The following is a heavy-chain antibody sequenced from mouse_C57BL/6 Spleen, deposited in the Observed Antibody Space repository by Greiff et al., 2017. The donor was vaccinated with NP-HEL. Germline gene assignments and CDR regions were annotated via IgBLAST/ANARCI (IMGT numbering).Heavy chain of an antibody. CDR3: ARWIETGTENWYFDV. CDR2: IYPGDGDT. V-gene: IGHV1-80*01. Sequence: VQLQQSGAELVKPGASVKISCKASGYAFSSYWMNWVKQRPGKGLEWIGQIYPGDGDTNYNGKFKGKATLTADKSSSTAYMQLSSLTSEDSAVYVCARWIETGTENWYFDVWGTGTTVTGSS. J-gene: IGHJ1*03. D-gene: IGHD4-1*01. CDR1: GYAFSSYW.